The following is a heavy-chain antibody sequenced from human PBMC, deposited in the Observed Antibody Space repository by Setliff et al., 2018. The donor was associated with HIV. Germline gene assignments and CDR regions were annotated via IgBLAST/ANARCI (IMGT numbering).Heavy chain of an antibody. Sequence: GESLKISCAASGFTFSSYSMNWVRQAPGKGLEWVSGINWNGGGTGYADSVKGRFTISRDNTKNSLYLQMNSLRAEDTALYYCAREGGMVRGALYYYYYYYMDVWGKGTTVTVSS. CDR2: INWNGGGT. CDR1: GFTFSSYS. V-gene: IGHV3-20*04. J-gene: IGHJ6*03. D-gene: IGHD3-10*01. CDR3: AREGGMVRGALYYYYYYYMDV.